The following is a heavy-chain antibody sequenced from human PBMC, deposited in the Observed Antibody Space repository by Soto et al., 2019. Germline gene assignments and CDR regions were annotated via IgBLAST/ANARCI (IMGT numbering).Heavy chain of an antibody. CDR3: ARGDILTGYYKLAPGDY. CDR1: GYTFTSYG. D-gene: IGHD3-9*01. J-gene: IGHJ4*02. V-gene: IGHV1-18*01. Sequence: QVQLVQSGAEVKKPGASVKVSCKASGYTFTSYGISWVRQAPGQGLEWMGWISAYNGNTNYAQKLQGRVTMTTDTATSTAYMELRSVRSDDTAVYYCARGDILTGYYKLAPGDYWGQGTLVTVSS. CDR2: ISAYNGNT.